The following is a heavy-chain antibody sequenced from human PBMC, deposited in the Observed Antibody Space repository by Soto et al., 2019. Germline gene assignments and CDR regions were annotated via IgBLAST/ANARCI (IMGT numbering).Heavy chain of an antibody. CDR3: FFQAEDGIRGTVPVSAFLLNRSSDL. J-gene: IGHJ2*01. V-gene: IGHV3-23*01. CDR2: ISGSGGST. Sequence: EKELEWVSAISGSGGSTYYADSVKGRFTMSRNNSKNTLYLQMNSLRAEDTAVYYFFFQAEDGIRGTVPVSAFLLNRSSDL. D-gene: IGHD1-1*01.